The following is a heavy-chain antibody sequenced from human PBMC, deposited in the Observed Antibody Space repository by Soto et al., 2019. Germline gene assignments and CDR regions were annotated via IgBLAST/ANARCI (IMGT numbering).Heavy chain of an antibody. CDR1: GFTFSSYA. J-gene: IGHJ4*02. D-gene: IGHD3-3*01. Sequence: GGSLRLSCAASGFTFSSYAMSWVRQAPGKGLEWVSAISGSGGSTYYADSVKGRFTIARDNSKNTLYLQMNSLRAEDTAVYYSAKDKAPGYYDFGSGYYLVAFFDYWGQGTLVTVSS. CDR2: ISGSGGST. V-gene: IGHV3-23*01. CDR3: AKDKAPGYYDFGSGYYLVAFFDY.